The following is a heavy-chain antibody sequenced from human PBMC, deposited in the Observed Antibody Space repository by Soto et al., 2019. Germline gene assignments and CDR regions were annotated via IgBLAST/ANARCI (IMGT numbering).Heavy chain of an antibody. Sequence: QVQLVQSGAEVKKPGSSVKVSCKASGGTFSSYTISWVRQAPGQGLEWMGRIIPILGIANYAQKFQGRVTITADKSTSSAYMELSSLRSEDTAVYYCARGGCSGGSCYSFYYYGMDVWGQGTTFTVSS. J-gene: IGHJ6*02. V-gene: IGHV1-69*02. CDR3: ARGGCSGGSCYSFYYYGMDV. CDR2: IIPILGIA. D-gene: IGHD2-15*01. CDR1: GGTFSSYT.